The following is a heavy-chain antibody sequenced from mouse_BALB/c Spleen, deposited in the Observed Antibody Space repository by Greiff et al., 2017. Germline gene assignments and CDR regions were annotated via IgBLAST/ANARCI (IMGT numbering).Heavy chain of an antibody. Sequence: EVQLQESGAELVRSGASVKLSCTASGFNIKDYYMHWVKQRPEQGLEWIGWIDPENGDTEYAPKFQGKATMTADTSSNTAYLQLSSLTSEDTAVYYCSIYYGYDGGAMDYWGQGTSVTVSS. CDR3: SIYYGYDGGAMDY. CDR1: GFNIKDYY. J-gene: IGHJ4*01. CDR2: IDPENGDT. D-gene: IGHD2-2*01. V-gene: IGHV14-4*02.